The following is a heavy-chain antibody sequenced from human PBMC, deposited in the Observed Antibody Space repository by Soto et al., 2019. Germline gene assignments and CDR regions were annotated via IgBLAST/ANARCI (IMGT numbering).Heavy chain of an antibody. J-gene: IGHJ6*03. V-gene: IGHV3-23*01. CDR2: LTVTGDSA. CDR3: AKNGCSYPACYPYYYYVDV. Sequence: PGGSLRLSCAASGFRLIDSAVGWVRQAPGKGLEWVSSLTVTGDSAFYSDSVKGRFTISRDISKSTLYLQMNSLRAEDTAVYYCAKNGCSYPACYPYYYYVDVWGRGTKVTVSS. D-gene: IGHD2-15*01. CDR1: GFRLIDSA.